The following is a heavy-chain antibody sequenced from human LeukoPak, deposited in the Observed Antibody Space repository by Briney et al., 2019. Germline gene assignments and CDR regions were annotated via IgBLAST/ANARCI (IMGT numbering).Heavy chain of an antibody. CDR3: ARWASGGWFDP. CDR2: INPSGGST. V-gene: IGHV1-46*01. CDR1: RYTFTSYY. D-gene: IGHD1-26*01. J-gene: IGHJ5*02. Sequence: ASVKVSCKASRYTFTSYYMHWVRQAPGQGLEWMGIINPSGGSTSYAQKFQGRVTMTRDMSTSTVYMELSSLRSEDTAVYYCARWASGGWFDPWGQGTLVTVSS.